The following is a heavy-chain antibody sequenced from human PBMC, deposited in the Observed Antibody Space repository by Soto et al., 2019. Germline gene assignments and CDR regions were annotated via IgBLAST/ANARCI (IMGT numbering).Heavy chain of an antibody. J-gene: IGHJ6*02. CDR1: GYTFTGYY. V-gene: IGHV1-2*02. CDR3: ARDRTTDYYYYGMDV. CDR2: INPNSGGT. D-gene: IGHD2-2*01. Sequence: VASVKVSCKASGYTFTGYYMHWVRQAPGQGLEWMGWINPNSGGTNYAQKFQGRVTMTRDTSISTAYMELSRLRSDDTAVYYCARDRTTDYYYYGMDVWGQGTTVTVSS.